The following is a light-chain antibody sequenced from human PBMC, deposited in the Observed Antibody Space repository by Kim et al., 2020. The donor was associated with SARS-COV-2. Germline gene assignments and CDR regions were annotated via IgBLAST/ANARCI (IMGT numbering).Light chain of an antibody. Sequence: DIQLTQSPSTLSASVGDTVTIACRASESISILLAWYQQTSGKAPNLLIYRASTLQRGVPSWFSGSGSGTEFALTITSLQPEDFATYYCQQYNSHPTFGQGTKVDIK. V-gene: IGKV1-5*03. J-gene: IGKJ1*01. CDR2: RAS. CDR3: QQYNSHPT. CDR1: ESISIL.